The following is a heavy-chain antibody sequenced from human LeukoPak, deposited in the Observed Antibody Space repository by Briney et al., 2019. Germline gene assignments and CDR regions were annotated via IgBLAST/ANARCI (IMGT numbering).Heavy chain of an antibody. Sequence: GWSLRLSCAASGFIFSTYGMHWVRQAPGKGLEWVAFIQFDGSDKFYADSVKGRFTISRDNSKNTLYLQMNSLRPEDTSVYYCAKDQKLQPFHYWGQGTLVTVSS. CDR1: GFIFSTYG. CDR3: AKDQKLQPFHY. D-gene: IGHD2-15*01. V-gene: IGHV3-30*02. J-gene: IGHJ4*02. CDR2: IQFDGSDK.